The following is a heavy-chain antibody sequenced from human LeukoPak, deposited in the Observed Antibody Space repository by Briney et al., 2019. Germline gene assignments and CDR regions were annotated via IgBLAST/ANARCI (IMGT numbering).Heavy chain of an antibody. CDR1: GDSVSSNSAA. J-gene: IGHJ4*02. D-gene: IGHD1-26*01. Sequence: SQTLSLTCVISGDSVSSNSAAWNWIRQSPSRGLEWLGRAYYRSKWYYHYAVSMKSRITVNPDTSKNQFSLQLNSVTPEDTAVYYCARTRDLGPDYWGQGTLVTVSS. V-gene: IGHV6-1*01. CDR3: ARTRDLGPDY. CDR2: AYYRSKWYY.